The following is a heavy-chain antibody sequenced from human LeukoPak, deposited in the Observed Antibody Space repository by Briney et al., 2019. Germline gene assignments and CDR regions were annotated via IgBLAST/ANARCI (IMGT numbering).Heavy chain of an antibody. J-gene: IGHJ4*02. CDR3: ARTQSGWYFGF. CDR1: GFTFSTFW. V-gene: IGHV3-74*01. D-gene: IGHD6-19*01. CDR2: INTDGSIT. Sequence: GGSLRLSCAASGFTFSTFWMQWVRQAPGKGPVWVSRINTDGSITSYADSVKGRFTISRDNAKNTLYLQMNSLRAEDTAVYYCARTQSGWYFGFGGQGTLVTVSS.